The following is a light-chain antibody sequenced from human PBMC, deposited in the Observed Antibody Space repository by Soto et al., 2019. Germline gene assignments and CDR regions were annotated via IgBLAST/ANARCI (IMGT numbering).Light chain of an antibody. CDR2: DAS. J-gene: IGKJ1*01. CDR3: QDYGSSRT. CDR1: QSVSSSY. V-gene: IGKV3-20*01. Sequence: EIVLTQSPGTLSLSPGERATLSCRASQSVSSSYLAWYQQKPGQAPRLLIYDASSRATGIPDRFSGSGSGTDFTLTISSLEPEDFAVYYCQDYGSSRTFGQGTKVEIK.